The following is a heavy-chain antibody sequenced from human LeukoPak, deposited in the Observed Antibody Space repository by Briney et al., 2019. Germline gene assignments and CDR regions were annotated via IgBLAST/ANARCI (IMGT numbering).Heavy chain of an antibody. D-gene: IGHD3-3*01. J-gene: IGHJ4*02. V-gene: IGHV3-43*01. Sequence: GGSLRLSCAASGFTFDDYTMRWVRQAPGKGLEWVSLISWDGGSTYYADSVKGRFTISRDNSKNSLYLQMNSLRTEDTALYYCAKGGGWSDEGTFDYWGQGTLVTVSS. CDR2: ISWDGGST. CDR1: GFTFDDYT. CDR3: AKGGGWSDEGTFDY.